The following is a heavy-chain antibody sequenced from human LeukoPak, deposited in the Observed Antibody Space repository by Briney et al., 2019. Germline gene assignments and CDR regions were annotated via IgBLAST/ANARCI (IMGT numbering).Heavy chain of an antibody. V-gene: IGHV1-8*01. Sequence: GASVKASCKASRYTLTTYDMNWVRQAPGQGLEWVGWMNPNSDQRAFAQKLNGRTTMTRDTSISTSYMELSSLTSEDTAVYYCARGLGPRTNYYYLDYWGQGTLLIVSS. J-gene: IGHJ4*02. CDR3: ARGLGPRTNYYYLDY. D-gene: IGHD5-24*01. CDR1: RYTLTTYD. CDR2: MNPNSDQR.